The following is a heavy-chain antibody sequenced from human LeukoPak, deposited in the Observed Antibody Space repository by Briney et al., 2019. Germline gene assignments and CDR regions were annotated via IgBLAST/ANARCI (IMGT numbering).Heavy chain of an antibody. D-gene: IGHD3-22*01. J-gene: IGHJ3*02. CDR1: GDSFRSVSHY. CDR3: VRETATYYYDSRGYYRQIEVFDI. CDR2: VYYSGRT. Sequence: SETLSLTCSVSGDSFRSVSHYWSWIRQPPGKGLEWIGNVYYSGRTAYNPSLKSRVTISVDISKNQFSPQLNSVTAADTAVYYCVRETATYYYDSRGYYRQIEVFDIWGQGTPVIVSS. V-gene: IGHV4-61*01.